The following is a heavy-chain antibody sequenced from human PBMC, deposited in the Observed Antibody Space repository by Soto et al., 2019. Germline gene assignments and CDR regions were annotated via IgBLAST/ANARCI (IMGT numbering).Heavy chain of an antibody. J-gene: IGHJ4*02. CDR1: GGSISSGGYY. D-gene: IGHD3-22*01. Sequence: QVQLQESGPGLVKPSQTLSLTCTVSGGSISSGGYYWSWIRQHPGKGLEWIGYIYYSGSTYYNPSLKSRVNLAVHTSKNQFSLKLSSVTAADTAVYYCARQGPDYYDSSTFDYWGQGTLVTVSS. CDR3: ARQGPDYYDSSTFDY. CDR2: IYYSGST. V-gene: IGHV4-31*03.